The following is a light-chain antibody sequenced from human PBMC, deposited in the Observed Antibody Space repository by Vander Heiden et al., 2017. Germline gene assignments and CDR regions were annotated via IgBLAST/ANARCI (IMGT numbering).Light chain of an antibody. Sequence: EIFLTHSPATLSLSPGERATLSCRASQSVNTYLAWYQQKPGQAPRLLIYDASNRATGIPARFSGSGSGTDFTLTISSLEPEDFAVYYCQQRNDWPPVTFGQGTRLEIK. CDR1: QSVNTY. V-gene: IGKV3-11*01. CDR2: DAS. J-gene: IGKJ5*01. CDR3: QQRNDWPPVT.